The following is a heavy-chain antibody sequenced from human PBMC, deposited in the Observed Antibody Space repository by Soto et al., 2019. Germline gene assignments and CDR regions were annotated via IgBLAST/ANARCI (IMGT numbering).Heavy chain of an antibody. V-gene: IGHV4-39*01. CDR3: ARHVPYYYDSSGYYLSGHWFDP. CDR2: IYYSGST. Sequence: QLQLQESGPGLVKPSETLSLTCTVSGGSISSSSYYWGWIRQPPGKGLEWIGSIYYSGSTYYNPSLKSRLTISVDTSKTQFSLKLISVTAADTAVYYCARHVPYYYDSSGYYLSGHWFDPWGQGTLVTVSS. J-gene: IGHJ5*02. CDR1: GGSISSSSYY. D-gene: IGHD3-22*01.